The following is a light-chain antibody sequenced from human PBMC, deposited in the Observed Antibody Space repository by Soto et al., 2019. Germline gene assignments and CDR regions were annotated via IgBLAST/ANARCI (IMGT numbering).Light chain of an antibody. Sequence: DIVMTQSPDSLAVSLGERATIHCRSSQSVLYSSNNKNYLAWYQQKPGQPPKLLIYWASTRESGVPDRFSGSASGTDFTLTISSLQADDVAVYYCQQYYTTPWTFGQGTKVEIK. J-gene: IGKJ1*01. V-gene: IGKV4-1*01. CDR3: QQYYTTPWT. CDR2: WAS. CDR1: QSVLYSSNNKNY.